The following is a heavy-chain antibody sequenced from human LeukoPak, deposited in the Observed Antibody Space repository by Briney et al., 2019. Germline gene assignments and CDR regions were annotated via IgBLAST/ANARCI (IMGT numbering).Heavy chain of an antibody. Sequence: GGSLRLSCAASGFTFSSYAMSWVRQAPEKGLEWVSVISGSGISTYYADSVQGRFTTSRDNSKNTLYLQMNSLRAEDTAVYYCAKSRGSSWYEPFDYWGQGTLVTVSS. CDR1: GFTFSSYA. J-gene: IGHJ4*02. CDR3: AKSRGSSWYEPFDY. V-gene: IGHV3-23*01. D-gene: IGHD6-13*01. CDR2: ISGSGIST.